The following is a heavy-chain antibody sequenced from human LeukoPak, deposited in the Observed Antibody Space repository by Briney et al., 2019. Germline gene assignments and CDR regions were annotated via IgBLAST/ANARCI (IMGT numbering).Heavy chain of an antibody. CDR3: ARLIGGSWRFDY. D-gene: IGHD2-15*01. V-gene: IGHV4-59*08. CDR1: GGSISSYY. Sequence: SETLSLTCTVSGGSISSYYWSWLRQPPGKGLEWIGYIYYSGSTNYNPSLKSRVTISVDTSKNQFPLKLSSVTAADTAVYYCARLIGGSWRFDYWGQGTLVTVSS. J-gene: IGHJ4*02. CDR2: IYYSGST.